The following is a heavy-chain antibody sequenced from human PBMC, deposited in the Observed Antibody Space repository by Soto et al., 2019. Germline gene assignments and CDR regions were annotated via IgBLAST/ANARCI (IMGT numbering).Heavy chain of an antibody. CDR2: ISYDGSNK. CDR1: GFTFSSYA. CDR3: ARAYGDYNFDY. V-gene: IGHV3-30-3*01. J-gene: IGHJ4*02. D-gene: IGHD4-17*01. Sequence: PGGSLRLSCAASGFTFSSYAMHWVRQAPGKGLEWVAVISYDGSNKYYADSVKGRFTISRDNSKNTLYLQMNSLRAEDTAVYYCARAYGDYNFDYWGQGTLVTVS.